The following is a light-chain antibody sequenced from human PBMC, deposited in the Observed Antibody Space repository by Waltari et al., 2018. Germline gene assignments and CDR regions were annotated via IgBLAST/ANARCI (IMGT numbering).Light chain of an antibody. Sequence: QSALTQPPSASWSPGQSVTITCTGTRSDAGVYNHASWYQQHPGKAPNLRIYEVSKRPSGVPDRFSGCKSGNTASLTVSGLQAEDEADYYCTSYASSNSVVFGGGTKLTVL. J-gene: IGLJ2*01. CDR1: RSDAGVYNH. CDR2: EVS. CDR3: TSYASSNSVV. V-gene: IGLV2-8*01.